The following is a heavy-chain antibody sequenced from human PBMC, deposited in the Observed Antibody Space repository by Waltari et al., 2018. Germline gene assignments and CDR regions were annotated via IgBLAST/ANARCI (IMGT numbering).Heavy chain of an antibody. CDR3: ARPVVVGATAPIDY. CDR2: INPGDEST. Sequence: QVQLVQSGAEVKKPGASVKVSCKASGYTFTSEFIYWVRQAPGQGLEWMGIINPGDESTRYAQNFQGRVTMTRDTSTSTVYLGLSSLTSDDSAVYYCARPVVVGATAPIDYWGQGTLVTVSS. D-gene: IGHD1-26*01. CDR1: GYTFTSEF. V-gene: IGHV1-46*01. J-gene: IGHJ4*01.